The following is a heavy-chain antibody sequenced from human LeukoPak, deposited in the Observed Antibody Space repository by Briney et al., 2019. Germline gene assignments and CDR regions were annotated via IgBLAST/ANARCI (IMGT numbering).Heavy chain of an antibody. D-gene: IGHD6-13*01. CDR1: GFIVSSNS. J-gene: IGHJ3*01. V-gene: IGHV3-53*01. CDR2: IHSGGTI. Sequence: GGSLRLSCAASGFIVSSNSMSWVRQTPGKRLEWVSVIHSGGTIYYKASVRGRFTISRDHSRNTVYLQMDNLRVEDTALYYCARLKDVAVAGIGSHDFWGQGTMVTVSS. CDR3: ARLKDVAVAGIGSHDF.